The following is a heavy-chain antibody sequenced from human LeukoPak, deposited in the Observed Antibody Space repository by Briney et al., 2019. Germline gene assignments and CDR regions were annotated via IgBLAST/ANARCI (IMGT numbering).Heavy chain of an antibody. J-gene: IGHJ1*01. CDR2: IGGRGVVT. CDR3: ATYSSSNGREFQY. V-gene: IGHV3-23*01. Sequence: GGSLRLSCAASGFTFSIYAMTWVRQAPGKGLEWVSTIGGRGVVTYYTDSVRGRFTISRDNSKNTLYLQMSSLRAEDTAVYYCATYSSSNGREFQYWGQGTLVTVSS. CDR1: GFTFSIYA. D-gene: IGHD2-2*01.